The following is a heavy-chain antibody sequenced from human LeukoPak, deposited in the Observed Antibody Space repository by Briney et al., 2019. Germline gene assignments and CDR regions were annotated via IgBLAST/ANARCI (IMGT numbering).Heavy chain of an antibody. D-gene: IGHD6-13*01. CDR2: ISAYNGDT. CDR3: ARDHSSSCQLLDY. J-gene: IGHJ4*02. V-gene: IGHV1-18*01. Sequence: ASVKVSCKASGYTFTTYGVTWVRQAPRQGLEWMGWISAYNGDTKYAQKFQGRITMTTDTSTSTAYMELRSLRSDDTAVYYCARDHSSSCQLLDYWGQGTLVTVSS. CDR1: GYTFTTYG.